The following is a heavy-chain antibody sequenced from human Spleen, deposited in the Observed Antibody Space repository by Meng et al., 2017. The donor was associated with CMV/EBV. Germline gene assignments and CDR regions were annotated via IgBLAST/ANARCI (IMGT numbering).Heavy chain of an antibody. D-gene: IGHD1-26*01. CDR3: ARGHTDSGSFVGYYAMDV. Sequence: ESLKISCSVSGGSISSHYWTWIRQPPGRGLEWIGNIHYSGSSNYNPSLKGRVTMSVATSEDQFSLRLNSVTAADTAVYYCARGHTDSGSFVGYYAMDVWGQGATVTVSS. CDR1: GGSISSHY. J-gene: IGHJ6*02. CDR2: IHYSGSS. V-gene: IGHV4-59*11.